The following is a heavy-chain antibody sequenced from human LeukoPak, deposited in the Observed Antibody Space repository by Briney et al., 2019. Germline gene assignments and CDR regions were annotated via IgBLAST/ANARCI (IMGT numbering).Heavy chain of an antibody. CDR3: ARHPLYSSGWYVDY. V-gene: IGHV4-34*01. D-gene: IGHD6-19*01. J-gene: IGHJ4*02. Sequence: SETLSLTCAVYGGSFLGYYWSWIRQPPGKGLEWIGEINHRGSTNYNTSLKSRVTISVDTAKDQFSLKLSSVTAADTAVYYCARHPLYSSGWYVDYWGQGTLVTVSS. CDR2: INHRGST. CDR1: GGSFLGYY.